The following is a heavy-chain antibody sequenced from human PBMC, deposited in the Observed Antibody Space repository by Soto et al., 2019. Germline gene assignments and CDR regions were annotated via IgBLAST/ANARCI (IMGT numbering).Heavy chain of an antibody. J-gene: IGHJ4*02. CDR1: GDSVSSNSAA. V-gene: IGHV6-1*01. CDR3: ASWRYFLGGFCAPFGF. D-gene: IGHD3-16*01. CDR2: TYYRSKWYN. Sequence: SQTLSLTCAISGDSVSSNSAACNWIRQSPSRGLEWLGRTYYRSKWYNDYAVSVKSRTTINPDTSKNQISLQLNSVTPEDTAVFFFASWRYFLGGFCAPFGFWGPGILV.